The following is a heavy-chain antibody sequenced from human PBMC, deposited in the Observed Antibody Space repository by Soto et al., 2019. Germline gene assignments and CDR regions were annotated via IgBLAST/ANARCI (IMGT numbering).Heavy chain of an antibody. V-gene: IGHV4-30-4*01. D-gene: IGHD3-16*01. Sequence: QVHLLESGPGLVKPSQTLSLTCSVSGDSISTVDYFWAWIRQPPGQALEYIGYIYKSTTTYYNPSFESRVAISLDTSKSQFSLNVTSVTAADTAVYFCARGRCCLTGRCFPNWFDSWGQGTLVTVSS. CDR1: GDSISTVDYF. J-gene: IGHJ5*01. CDR3: ARGRCCLTGRCFPNWFDS. CDR2: IYKSTTT.